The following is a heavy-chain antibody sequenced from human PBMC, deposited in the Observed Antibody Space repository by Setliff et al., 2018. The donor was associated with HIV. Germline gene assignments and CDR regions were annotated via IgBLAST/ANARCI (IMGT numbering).Heavy chain of an antibody. V-gene: IGHV4-34*01. D-gene: IGHD6-19*01. Sequence: SETLSLTCAVYGGFFSGYYWTWIRQPPGKGLEWIGEITHSGSTNYNPSLETRVTISVDTSKNQFSLKLSSVTAADTAVYYCAKGVAGLQYYYYYMDVWGKGTTVTVSS. J-gene: IGHJ6*03. CDR2: ITHSGST. CDR1: GGFFSGYY. CDR3: AKGVAGLQYYYYYMDV.